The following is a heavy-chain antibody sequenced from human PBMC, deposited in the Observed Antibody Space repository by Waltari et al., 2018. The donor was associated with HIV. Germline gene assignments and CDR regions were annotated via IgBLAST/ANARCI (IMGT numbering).Heavy chain of an antibody. J-gene: IGHJ5*01. CDR2: AIPKFGTA. V-gene: IGHV1-69*08. CDR3: ASARETMGVDFDS. D-gene: IGHD3-10*01. Sequence: QVQLVQSGAEVKKSGSSVKVSCKASGGAFVSHTFNWVRQAPGQGLEWMGRAIPKFGTANYGRKFQGRVTITADKSTTTAYMELNGLRIDDTAVYYCASARETMGVDFDSWGQGTLVTVS. CDR1: GGAFVSHT.